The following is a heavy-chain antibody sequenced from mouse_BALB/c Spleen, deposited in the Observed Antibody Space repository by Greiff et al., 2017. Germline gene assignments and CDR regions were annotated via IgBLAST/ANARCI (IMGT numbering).Heavy chain of an antibody. CDR1: GYTFTSYD. V-gene: IGHV1S56*01. D-gene: IGHD2-3*01. J-gene: IGHJ4*01. CDR2: IYPGDGST. CDR3: ARGGLLDAMDY. Sequence: QVHVKQSGTVLARPGALVKISCKASGYTFTSYDINWVKQRPGQGLEWIGWIYPGDGSTKYNEKFKGKATLTADKSSSTAYMQLSSLTSENSAVYFCARGGLLDAMDYWGQGTSVTVSS.